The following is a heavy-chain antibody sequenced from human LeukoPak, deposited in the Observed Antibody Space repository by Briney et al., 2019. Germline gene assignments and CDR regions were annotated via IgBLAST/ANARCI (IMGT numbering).Heavy chain of an antibody. V-gene: IGHV1-46*01. CDR3: ARWTAQDQTSDHTRGFDY. Sequence: ASVKVSCKASGYTFTSYYMHWVRQAPGQELEWMGIINPSGGSTSYAQKFQGRVTMTRDTSTSTVYMELSSLRSEDTAVYYCARWTAQDQTSDHTRGFDYWGQGTLVTVSS. CDR1: GYTFTSYY. J-gene: IGHJ4*02. D-gene: IGHD2-2*01. CDR2: INPSGGST.